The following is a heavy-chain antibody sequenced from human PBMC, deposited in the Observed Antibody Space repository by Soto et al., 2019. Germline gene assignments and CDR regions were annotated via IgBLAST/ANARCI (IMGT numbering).Heavy chain of an antibody. CDR2: VSIGGST. J-gene: IGHJ4*02. Sequence: GGSLRLSCAASGFTFSSYGMGWVRQGPGKGLEWVAVVSIGGSTHYADSVRGRFTISRDNSKNTLSLQMNSLTAEDTAVYFCAKRRGAGGHFDYWGQGALVTVSS. D-gene: IGHD2-15*01. V-gene: IGHV3-23*01. CDR3: AKRRGAGGHFDY. CDR1: GFTFSSYG.